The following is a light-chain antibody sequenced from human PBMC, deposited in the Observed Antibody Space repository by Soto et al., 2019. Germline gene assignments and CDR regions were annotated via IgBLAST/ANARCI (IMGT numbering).Light chain of an antibody. CDR1: KRISSY. CDR3: QQSFSTLST. V-gene: IGKV1-39*01. Sequence: QMTLPPSSLSASAGVRVTITCRASKRISSYLHWYQQKPGKAPKLLIYAASSLQSWVPSRFSGSGSGTDFTLTISSLQPEDFATYYCQQSFSTLSTFGQGTKVDIK. CDR2: AAS. J-gene: IGKJ1*01.